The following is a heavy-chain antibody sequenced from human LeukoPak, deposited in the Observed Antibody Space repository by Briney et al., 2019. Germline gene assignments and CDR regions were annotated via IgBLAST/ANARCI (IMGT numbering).Heavy chain of an antibody. D-gene: IGHD1-1*01. Sequence: SETLSLTCTVSGGSISSYYWSWIRQPPGKGLEWIGYISYSGSTNYNPSLESRVIISGDTSKNQFSLKLSSVTAAGTAFYYCARQSRGTTARLFDYWGQGTLVTVSS. CDR3: ARQSRGTTARLFDY. J-gene: IGHJ4*02. CDR2: ISYSGST. V-gene: IGHV4-59*08. CDR1: GGSISSYY.